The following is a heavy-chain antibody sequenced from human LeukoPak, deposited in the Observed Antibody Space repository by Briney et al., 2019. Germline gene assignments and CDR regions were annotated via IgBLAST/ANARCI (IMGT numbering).Heavy chain of an antibody. D-gene: IGHD3-10*01. Sequence: GGSLRLSCAASGFTFSSYEMNWVRQAPGKGLEWVSYISSSGSTKYYADSVKGRFTISRDNAKNSLYLQMNSLRADDTAVYYCARENRGFITRPIDYWGQGTLVTVSS. V-gene: IGHV3-48*03. CDR3: ARENRGFITRPIDY. J-gene: IGHJ4*02. CDR1: GFTFSSYE. CDR2: ISSSGSTK.